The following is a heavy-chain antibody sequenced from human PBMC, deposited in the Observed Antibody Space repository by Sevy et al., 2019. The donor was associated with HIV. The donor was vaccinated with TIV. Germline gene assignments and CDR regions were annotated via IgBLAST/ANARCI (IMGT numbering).Heavy chain of an antibody. J-gene: IGHJ4*02. D-gene: IGHD6-19*01. CDR2: IRNKPNIYTT. CDR3: ARVTAVADLYFDY. Sequence: GGSLRLSCATSGFTFSAYYMDWVRQAPGKGLEWVGRIRNKPNIYTTEYAASVKGRFNNSRDDSKNSLYLQMNSLKTEETAVYYCARVTAVADLYFDYWGQGTLVTVSS. CDR1: GFTFSAYY. V-gene: IGHV3-72*01.